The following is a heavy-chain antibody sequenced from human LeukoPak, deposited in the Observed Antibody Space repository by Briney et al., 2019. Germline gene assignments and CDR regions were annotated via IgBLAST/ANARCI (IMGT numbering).Heavy chain of an antibody. D-gene: IGHD6-19*01. CDR2: ISGSGGST. CDR3: AKDRGGNGWYYDLDH. J-gene: IGHJ4*02. CDR1: GFTFNTYA. V-gene: IGHV3-23*01. Sequence: PGGSLRLSCAASGFTFNTYAMSWVRQAPGTGLAWISSISGSGGSTYYADSVKGRFTISRDNSRNTVYLQMNSLRAEDTALYYCAKDRGGNGWYYDLDHWGQGTPVSVS.